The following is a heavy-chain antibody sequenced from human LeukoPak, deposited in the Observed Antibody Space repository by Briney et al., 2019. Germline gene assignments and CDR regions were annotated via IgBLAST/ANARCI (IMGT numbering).Heavy chain of an antibody. D-gene: IGHD2-21*02. J-gene: IGHJ4*02. V-gene: IGHV3-11*04. CDR2: MYTGGRTI. CDR3: STSGDHPKRFDF. Sequence: GGALRLSCAASVSTFNDSYMSWIRQAPGKGLEWISFMYTGGRTIYYADAVKGRFTISRDNAKSSLHLEMDILSAEDTVGFYFSTSGDHPKRFDFWGQGPLVPVSS. CDR1: VSTFNDSY.